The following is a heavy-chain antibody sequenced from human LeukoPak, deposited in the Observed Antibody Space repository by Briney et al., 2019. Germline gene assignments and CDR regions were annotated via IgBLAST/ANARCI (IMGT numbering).Heavy chain of an antibody. J-gene: IGHJ4*02. V-gene: IGHV4-59*02. D-gene: IGHD3-3*01. Sequence: GSLRLSYAASGFTVSSNYMSWIRQPPGKGLEWIGYIYYSGSTNYNPSLKSRVTISVDTSKNQFSLKLSSVTAADTAVYYCARVRADYDFWSGYPHYFDYWGQGTLVTVSS. CDR2: IYYSGST. CDR3: ARVRADYDFWSGYPHYFDY. CDR1: GFTVSSNY.